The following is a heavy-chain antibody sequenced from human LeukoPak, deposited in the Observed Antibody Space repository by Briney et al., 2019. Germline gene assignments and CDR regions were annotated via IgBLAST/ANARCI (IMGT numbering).Heavy chain of an antibody. CDR1: GYTFTTYA. CDR3: ARDWNDGGFDS. Sequence: ASVKVSCKASGYTFTTYAMSWVRQAPGQGLEWMGWINTNTGNPTHAQGFTGRFVFSLDTSVSTAYLQISSLKAEDTAVYYCARDWNDGGFDSWGQGTLVTVSS. CDR2: INTNTGNP. V-gene: IGHV7-4-1*02. D-gene: IGHD1-1*01. J-gene: IGHJ4*02.